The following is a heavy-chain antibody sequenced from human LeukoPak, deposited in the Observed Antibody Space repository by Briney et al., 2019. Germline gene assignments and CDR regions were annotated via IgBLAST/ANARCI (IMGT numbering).Heavy chain of an antibody. CDR3: ARGPIQLWIHNAMDV. V-gene: IGHV3-49*04. Sequence: PGGSLRLSCTGSGFTFGDHAMSWVRQAPGKGLEWVGFIRSKAYRGTTEYAASVKGRFTTSRDDSASIAYLQMNSLKTEDTAVYYCARGPIQLWIHNAMDVWGQGTTVTVSS. J-gene: IGHJ6*02. CDR2: IRSKAYRGTT. CDR1: GFTFGDHA. D-gene: IGHD5-18*01.